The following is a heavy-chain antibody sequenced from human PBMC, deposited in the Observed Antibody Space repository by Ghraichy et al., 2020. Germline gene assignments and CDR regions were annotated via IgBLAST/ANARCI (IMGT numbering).Heavy chain of an antibody. J-gene: IGHJ6*02. CDR3: TTEVVGAINTVYYYYYGMDV. CDR1: GFTFSNAW. Sequence: GGSLRLSCAASGFTFSNAWMSWVRQAPGKGLEWVGRIKSKTDGGTTDYAAPVKGRFTISRDDSKNTLYLQMNSLKTEDTAVYYCTTEVVGAINTVYYYYYGMDVWGQGTTVTVSS. CDR2: IKSKTDGGTT. V-gene: IGHV3-15*01. D-gene: IGHD1-26*01.